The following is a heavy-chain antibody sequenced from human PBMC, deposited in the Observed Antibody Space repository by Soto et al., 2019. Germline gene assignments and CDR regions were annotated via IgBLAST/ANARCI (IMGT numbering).Heavy chain of an antibody. CDR1: GFAFGTYT. V-gene: IGHV3-23*01. CDR3: TQASPHHGIWTFDF. D-gene: IGHD3-9*01. CDR2: LGGGGDT. J-gene: IGHJ4*02. Sequence: GGSLRLSCAASGFAFGTYTMNWVRQAPGKGLEWVSALGGGGDTHYAESVKGRFTISRDYSKNILLLQMNSLRDEGSAIYYCTQASPHHGIWTFDFCGQETRVTVS.